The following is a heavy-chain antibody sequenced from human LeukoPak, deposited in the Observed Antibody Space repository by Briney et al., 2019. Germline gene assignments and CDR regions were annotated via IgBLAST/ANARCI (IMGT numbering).Heavy chain of an antibody. D-gene: IGHD6-19*01. Sequence: SVKVSCKASGGTFSSYAISWVRQAPGQGLEWMGRIIPILGIANYAQKFQGRVTITADKSTSTAYMELSSLTSEDTAVYYCARTGPIAVAITASIDIWGQGTMVTVSS. V-gene: IGHV1-69*04. CDR2: IIPILGIA. CDR3: ARTGPIAVAITASIDI. J-gene: IGHJ3*02. CDR1: GGTFSSYA.